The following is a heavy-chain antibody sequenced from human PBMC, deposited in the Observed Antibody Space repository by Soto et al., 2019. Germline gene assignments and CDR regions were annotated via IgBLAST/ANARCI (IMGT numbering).Heavy chain of an antibody. CDR1: GGSISSYY. CDR3: ARFSRAYGSGKQSDY. J-gene: IGHJ4*02. V-gene: IGHV4-59*01. CDR2: IYYSGST. D-gene: IGHD3-10*01. Sequence: QVQLQESGPGLVKPSETLSLTCTVSGGSISSYYWSWIRQPPGKGLEWIGYIYYSGSTNYNPSLKSRVTISVDTSKNQFSLKLSSVTAADTAVYYCARFSRAYGSGKQSDYWGQGTLVTVSS.